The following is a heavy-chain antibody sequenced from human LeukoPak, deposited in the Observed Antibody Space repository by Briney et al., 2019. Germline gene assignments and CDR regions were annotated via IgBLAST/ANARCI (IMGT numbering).Heavy chain of an antibody. CDR3: ARVRAAAGFYYGMDV. Sequence: LTGGSLRLSCAASGATFSSDEMNWVRQAPGKGLEWVSYISGSGSIIYYADSVKGRFTISRDNAKRSLYLQMNSLRAEDTAVYYCARVRAAAGFYYGMDVWGQGTTVTVSS. CDR2: ISGSGSII. CDR1: GATFSSDE. D-gene: IGHD6-13*01. V-gene: IGHV3-48*03. J-gene: IGHJ6*02.